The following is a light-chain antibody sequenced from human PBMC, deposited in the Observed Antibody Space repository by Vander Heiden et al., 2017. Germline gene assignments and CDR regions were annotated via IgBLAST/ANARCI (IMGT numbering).Light chain of an antibody. V-gene: IGKV1-39*01. CDR1: QSISSY. Sequence: DIQITQSPSSLSASVGDRVTITCRDSQSISSYLNWYQQKPGKAPKLLIYAASSLQSGVPSRFSGSGSGTDFTLTISSLQPEDFATYYCQQSYSTLLTFGQGTKVEIK. J-gene: IGKJ1*01. CDR3: QQSYSTLLT. CDR2: AAS.